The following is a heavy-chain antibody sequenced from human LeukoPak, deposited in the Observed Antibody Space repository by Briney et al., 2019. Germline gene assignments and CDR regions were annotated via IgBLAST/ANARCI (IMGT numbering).Heavy chain of an antibody. D-gene: IGHD3-3*01. CDR1: RFTFSSYS. CDR3: AKANVFGVLDFFDY. Sequence: GGSLRLSCAASRFTFSSYSMNWVRQAPGKGLVWVANIKQDGSEENYVDSVKGRFTISRDNAKNSLYLQMNSLRAEDTAVYYCAKANVFGVLDFFDYWGQGTLVTVSS. CDR2: IKQDGSEE. J-gene: IGHJ4*02. V-gene: IGHV3-7*03.